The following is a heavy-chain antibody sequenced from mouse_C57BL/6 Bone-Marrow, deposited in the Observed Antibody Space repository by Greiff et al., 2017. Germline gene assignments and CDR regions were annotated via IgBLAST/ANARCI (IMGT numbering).Heavy chain of an antibody. CDR3: TTYPHFDWYFDV. J-gene: IGHJ1*03. CDR1: GFNIKDDY. CDR2: IDPENGDT. V-gene: IGHV14-4*01. Sequence: EVQLQQSGAELVRPRASVKLSCTASGFNIKDDYMHWVKQRPEQGLEWIGWIDPENGDTEYASKFQGKATITADTSSNTAYLQLSSLTSEDTAVYYCTTYPHFDWYFDVWGTGTTVTVSS.